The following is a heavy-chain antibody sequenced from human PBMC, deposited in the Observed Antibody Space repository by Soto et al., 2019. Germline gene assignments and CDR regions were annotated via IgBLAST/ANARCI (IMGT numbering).Heavy chain of an antibody. CDR2: ISSTTNYI. V-gene: IGHV3-21*06. CDR3: ARESEDLTSNFDY. Sequence: PGGSLRLSCAASGFTFSRFSMNWVRQAPGKGLEWVSSISSTTNYIYYGDSMKGRFTISRDNAKNSLYLEMNSLRAEDTAVYYCARESEDLTSNFDYWGQGTLVTVSS. J-gene: IGHJ4*02. CDR1: GFTFSRFS.